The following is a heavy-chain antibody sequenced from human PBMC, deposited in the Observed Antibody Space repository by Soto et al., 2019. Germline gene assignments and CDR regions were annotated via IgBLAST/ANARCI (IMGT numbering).Heavy chain of an antibody. V-gene: IGHV4-59*08. D-gene: IGHD3-3*01. CDR1: NGSIGTNY. CDR2: IYYSGTT. J-gene: IGHJ4*02. Sequence: SETLSLTCTISNGSIGTNYWSWLRQPPGKPLEWIGHIYYSGTTNYNPSLKSRVTLTVDMSKSQFSLRLTSATAADTAVYYCARHRWTSGYYLVFDSWGQGTLVTVSS. CDR3: ARHRWTSGYYLVFDS.